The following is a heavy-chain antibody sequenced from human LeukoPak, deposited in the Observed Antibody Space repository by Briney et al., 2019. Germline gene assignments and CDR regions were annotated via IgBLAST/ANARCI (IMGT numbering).Heavy chain of an antibody. CDR1: GFTFSSYW. Sequence: GGSLRLSCAASGFTFSSYWMSWVRQAPGKGLEWVANIKQDGSEKYYVDSVKGRFTISRDNAKNSLYLQLNSLRAEDTAVYYCTREGIIAAADYWGQGTLVTVSS. J-gene: IGHJ4*02. D-gene: IGHD6-6*01. CDR3: TREGIIAAADY. CDR2: IKQDGSEK. V-gene: IGHV3-7*01.